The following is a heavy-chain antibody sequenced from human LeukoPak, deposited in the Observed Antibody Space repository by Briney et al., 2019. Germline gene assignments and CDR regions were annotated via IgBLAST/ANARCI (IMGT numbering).Heavy chain of an antibody. CDR2: INPNSGGT. D-gene: IGHD5-18*01. Sequence: ASVKVSCKASGYTFTGYYIHWVRQAPGQGLEWMGWINPNSGGTNYAQKFQGRVTMTRDTSISTAYMELSRLRSEDTAVYYCAKDLVGYRYGRYEDAFDFWGQGTMVTVSS. J-gene: IGHJ3*01. V-gene: IGHV1-2*02. CDR3: AKDLVGYRYGRYEDAFDF. CDR1: GYTFTGYY.